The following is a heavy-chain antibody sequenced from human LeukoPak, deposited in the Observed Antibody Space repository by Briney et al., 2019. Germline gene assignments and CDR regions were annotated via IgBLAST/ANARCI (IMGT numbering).Heavy chain of an antibody. CDR2: ISGSGGST. J-gene: IGHJ4*02. CDR1: GFTFSSYA. CDR3: ARDGGTAMVTTFDH. Sequence: GGSLRLSCAASGFTFSSYAMSWVRQAPGKGLESVSAISGSGGSTYYADSVKGRFTISRDSAKSSLYLQMNSLRADDTAVYYCARDGGTAMVTTFDHWGQGALVTVSS. D-gene: IGHD4-17*01. V-gene: IGHV3-23*01.